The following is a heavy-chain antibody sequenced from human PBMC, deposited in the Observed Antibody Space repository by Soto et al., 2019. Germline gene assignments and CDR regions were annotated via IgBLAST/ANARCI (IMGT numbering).Heavy chain of an antibody. CDR1: GYTFTDYW. Sequence: GESLKISCKGSGYTFTDYWINWVRQMPGKGLEWMGRIDPGDSYTKYSPSFQGHVTISADKSISTAYLEWSSLEASDIAMYYCARARSITIFGVVGFEMGVWGQGTTVTVSS. V-gene: IGHV5-10-1*01. J-gene: IGHJ6*02. CDR2: IDPGDSYT. CDR3: ARARSITIFGVVGFEMGV. D-gene: IGHD3-3*01.